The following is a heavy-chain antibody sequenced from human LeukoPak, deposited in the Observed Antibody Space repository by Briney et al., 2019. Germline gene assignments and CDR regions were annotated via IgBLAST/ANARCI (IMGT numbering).Heavy chain of an antibody. CDR3: ARTTEAHSWRTRYYDYYMDV. CDR2: IYYSGST. CDR1: GGSITSSSYY. Sequence: PSETLSLTCTVSGGSITSSSYYWGWIRQPPGKGLEWIGSIYYSGSTYYSPSLKSRVTISVDTSKNQFSLKLSSVTAADTAVYYCARTTEAHSWRTRYYDYYMDVWGKGTTVTVSS. D-gene: IGHD6-13*01. V-gene: IGHV4-39*07. J-gene: IGHJ6*03.